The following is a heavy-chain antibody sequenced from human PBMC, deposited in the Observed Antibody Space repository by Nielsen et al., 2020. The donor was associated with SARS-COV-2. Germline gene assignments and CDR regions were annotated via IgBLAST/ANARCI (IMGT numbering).Heavy chain of an antibody. CDR3: ARGAQDSGSYDTGFDY. J-gene: IGHJ4*02. CDR2: IYYSGST. V-gene: IGHV4-39*01. D-gene: IGHD1-26*01. Sequence: WIRQPPGKGLEWIGSIYYSGSTYYNPSLKSRVTISVDTSKNQFSLKLSSVTAADTAVYYCARGAQDSGSYDTGFDYWGQGTLVTVSS.